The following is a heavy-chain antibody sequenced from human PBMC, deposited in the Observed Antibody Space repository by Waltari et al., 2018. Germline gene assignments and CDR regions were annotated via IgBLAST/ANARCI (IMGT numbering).Heavy chain of an antibody. CDR2: IYYSGNT. Sequence: QLQLQESGPGLVKSSETLSLTCDVSGGSLSSFNYHWGWLRPTPGKGLEWIASIYYSGNTCYNPSLKSRVTISVDTSKNQFSLRLSSVTAADTAVYYCARTYSGDYEFWFDPWGQGTLVTVSS. J-gene: IGHJ5*02. CDR1: GGSLSSFNYH. D-gene: IGHD1-26*01. CDR3: ARTYSGDYEFWFDP. V-gene: IGHV4-39*01.